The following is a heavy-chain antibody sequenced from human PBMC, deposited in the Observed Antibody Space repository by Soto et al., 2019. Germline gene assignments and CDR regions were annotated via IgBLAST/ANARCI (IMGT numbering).Heavy chain of an antibody. CDR3: TTTTLYGGATVDY. CDR2: IKSKTDGGTT. V-gene: IGHV3-15*07. D-gene: IGHD1-26*01. CDR1: GFTFSNAW. J-gene: IGHJ4*02. Sequence: EVQLVESGGGLVKPGGSLRLSCAASGFTFSNAWMNWVRQAPGKGLEWVGRIKSKTDGGTTDYAAPVKGRFTISRDDSKNTLYLQMNSLKTEDTAVYYCTTTTLYGGATVDYWGQGTLVTVSS.